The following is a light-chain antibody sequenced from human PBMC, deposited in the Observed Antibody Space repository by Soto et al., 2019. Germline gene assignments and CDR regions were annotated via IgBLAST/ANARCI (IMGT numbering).Light chain of an antibody. V-gene: IGKV1-5*01. CDR3: QQYNSYSPT. CDR1: QSISSW. Sequence: DIQITHSPSTLSSSVLYIFTITCLASQSISSWLAWYQQKPGKAPKLLIYDASSLESGVPSRFSGSGSGTEFTLTISSLQPDDFATYYCQQYNSYSPTFGQGTKVDIK. CDR2: DAS. J-gene: IGKJ1*01.